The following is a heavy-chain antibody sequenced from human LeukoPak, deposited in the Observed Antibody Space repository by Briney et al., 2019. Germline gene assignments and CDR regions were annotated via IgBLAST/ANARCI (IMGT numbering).Heavy chain of an antibody. Sequence: GGSLRLSCAGSGFTFNNYAMNWVRQAPGKGLEWVSSISESGSNTDYADSVKGRFTISRDNSKNTLYLQMNSLRAEDTAVYYCAKDLDYDYVWGSYRLSHWGQGTLVTVSS. CDR3: AKDLDYDYVWGSYRLSH. J-gene: IGHJ4*02. CDR2: ISESGSNT. D-gene: IGHD3-16*02. V-gene: IGHV3-23*01. CDR1: GFTFNNYA.